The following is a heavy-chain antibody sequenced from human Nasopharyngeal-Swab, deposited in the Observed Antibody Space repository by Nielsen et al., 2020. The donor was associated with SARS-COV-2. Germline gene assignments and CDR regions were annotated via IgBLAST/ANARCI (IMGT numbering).Heavy chain of an antibody. CDR3: ARGGGLGYYDFWSGYSQTSDAFDI. CDR2: IYYSGST. Sequence: GSLRLSCTVSGGSISSYYWSWIRQPPGKGLEWIGYIYYSGSTNYNPSLKSRVTISVDTSKNQFSLKLSSVTAADTAVYYCARGGGLGYYDFWSGYSQTSDAFDIWGQGTMVTASS. CDR1: GGSISSYY. J-gene: IGHJ3*02. D-gene: IGHD3-3*01. V-gene: IGHV4-59*01.